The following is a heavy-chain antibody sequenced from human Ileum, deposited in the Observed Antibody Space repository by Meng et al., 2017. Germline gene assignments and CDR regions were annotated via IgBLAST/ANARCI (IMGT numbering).Heavy chain of an antibody. V-gene: IGHV4-59*01. CDR1: GASITSTY. D-gene: IGHD2-2*01. J-gene: IGHJ4*02. Sequence: QVQLQESGPGLVKSSETLSLICSVSGASITSTYWFWIRQPPGKGLEFIGEISNSGNTNYNPSLKSRVTISADTSKNQLSLRLNSVTAVDTALYYCARGGLPGALDSRGQGTLVTVSS. CDR2: ISNSGNT. CDR3: ARGGLPGALDS.